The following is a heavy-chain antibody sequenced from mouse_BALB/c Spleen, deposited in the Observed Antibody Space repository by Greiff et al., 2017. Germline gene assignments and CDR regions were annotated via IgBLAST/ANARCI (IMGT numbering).Heavy chain of an antibody. J-gene: IGHJ4*01. CDR1: GYTFTDYE. CDR2: IDPETGGT. V-gene: IGHV1-15*01. CDR3: TRSYYGNYAMDY. Sequence: QVQLQQSGAELVRPGASVTLSCKASGYTFTDYEMHWVKQTPVHGLEWIGAIDPETGGTAYNQKFKGKATLTADKSSSTAYMELRSLTSEDSAVYYCTRSYYGNYAMDYWGQGTSVTVSS. D-gene: IGHD2-1*01.